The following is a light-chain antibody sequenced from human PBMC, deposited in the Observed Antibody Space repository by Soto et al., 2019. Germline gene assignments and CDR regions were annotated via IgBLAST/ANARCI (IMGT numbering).Light chain of an antibody. CDR2: DVS. J-gene: IGLJ2*01. Sequence: QSVLTQPASVSGSPGQSITISCTGTNSDIGRYNSVSWHQQHPGIAPKLMIYDVSNRPSGVSDRFSGSKSGNTASLTISGLQAEDEAAYYCSSYTSRNTLVFGGGTKVTVL. V-gene: IGLV2-14*03. CDR3: SSYTSRNTLV. CDR1: NSDIGRYNS.